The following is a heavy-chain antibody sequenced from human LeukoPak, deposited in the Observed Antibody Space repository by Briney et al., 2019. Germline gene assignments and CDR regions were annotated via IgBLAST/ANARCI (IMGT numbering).Heavy chain of an antibody. Sequence: GGSLRLSCAASGFTFSGFAMTWVRQAPGKGLEWVSSIGSDSKTHYSESVKGRFAISRDNSKSTLFLQMNSLRAEDTALYYCAKDFTIFSSPDYWGQGTLVTVSS. D-gene: IGHD3-3*01. CDR1: GFTFSGFA. V-gene: IGHV3-23*01. J-gene: IGHJ4*02. CDR2: IGSDSKT. CDR3: AKDFTIFSSPDY.